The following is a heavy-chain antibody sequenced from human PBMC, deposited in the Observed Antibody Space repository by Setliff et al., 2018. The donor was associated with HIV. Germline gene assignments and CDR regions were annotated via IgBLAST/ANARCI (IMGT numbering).Heavy chain of an antibody. Sequence: ASVKVSCKASGDTFTKYGISWVRQAPGQGLEWMGRISTYNGNTNYAQKLQGRVTMTTDTSTSTAYMELRSLRSDDTAVYFCATVNTVGYNYYGMDVWGQGTTVTVYS. CDR1: GDTFTKYG. D-gene: IGHD5-18*01. CDR2: ISTYNGNT. J-gene: IGHJ6*02. CDR3: ATVNTVGYNYYGMDV. V-gene: IGHV1-18*01.